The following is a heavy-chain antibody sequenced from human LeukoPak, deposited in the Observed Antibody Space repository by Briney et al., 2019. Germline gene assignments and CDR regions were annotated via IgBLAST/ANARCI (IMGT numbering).Heavy chain of an antibody. J-gene: IGHJ4*03. CDR2: ISGSGTTT. CDR1: GFTFRNYA. V-gene: IGHV3-23*01. Sequence: GGSLRLSCAASGFTFRNYAINWVRQAPGKGLEWVSVISGSGTTTSYADSVKGRFTVSRDNSKNTLYLQMNSLTAEDTAVYYCAKRVDFGSGWCYFASWGQGTLVTVSS. CDR3: AKRVDFGSGWCYFAS. D-gene: IGHD6-13*01.